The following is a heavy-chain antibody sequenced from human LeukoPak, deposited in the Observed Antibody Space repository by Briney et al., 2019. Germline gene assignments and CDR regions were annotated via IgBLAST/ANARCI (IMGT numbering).Heavy chain of an antibody. Sequence: ASVKVSCEASGYTFTGYYMHWVRQAPGQGLEWMGWINPNSGGTNYAQKFQGRVTMTRDTSISTAYMELSRLRSDDTAVYYCARSYDSSGYPPYFDYWGQGTLVTVSS. D-gene: IGHD3-22*01. CDR3: ARSYDSSGYPPYFDY. CDR2: INPNSGGT. V-gene: IGHV1-2*02. CDR1: GYTFTGYY. J-gene: IGHJ4*02.